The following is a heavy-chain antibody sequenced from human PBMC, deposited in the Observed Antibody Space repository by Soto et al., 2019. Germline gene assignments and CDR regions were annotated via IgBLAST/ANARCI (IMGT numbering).Heavy chain of an antibody. J-gene: IGHJ5*02. Sequence: EVQLLESGGGLVQPGGSLRLSCAASGFTFSSFAMSWVRLTPRKGLEWVSGISGSSDIIHYADSVRDRFTISRDNSENILDLELNSLRGEDTGLYYCASSRGLSIWFDNWGQGTLVTVSS. CDR1: GFTFSSFA. CDR3: ASSRGLSIWFDN. CDR2: ISGSSDII. V-gene: IGHV3-23*01.